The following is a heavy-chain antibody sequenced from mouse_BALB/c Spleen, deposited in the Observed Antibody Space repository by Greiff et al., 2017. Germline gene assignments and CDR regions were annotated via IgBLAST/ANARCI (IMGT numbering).Heavy chain of an antibody. J-gene: IGHJ4*01. CDR3: ARSDGNYAMDY. V-gene: IGHV1-87*01. CDR1: GYTFTSYW. CDR2: IYPGDGDT. Sequence: VQLQQSGAELASPGASVKLSCKASGYTFTSYWMQWVKQRPGQGLEWIGAIYPGDGDTRYTQKFKGKATLTADKSSSTAYMQLSSLASEDSAVYYCARSDGNYAMDYWGQGTSVTVSS.